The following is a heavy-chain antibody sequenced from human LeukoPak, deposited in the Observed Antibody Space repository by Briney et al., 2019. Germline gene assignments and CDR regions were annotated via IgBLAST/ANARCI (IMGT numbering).Heavy chain of an antibody. J-gene: IGHJ3*01. CDR3: VRDQFYAFDV. Sequence: GGSLRLSCAASGFTFTSYTMNWVRQAPGKGLEWISYIRTSGGVVSYTDSVRGRFTISTDSAKNSLYLQMNSLRGDDTAVYYCVRDQFYAFDVWGQGTMVTVSS. CDR2: IRTSGGVV. V-gene: IGHV3-48*01. CDR1: GFTFTSYT.